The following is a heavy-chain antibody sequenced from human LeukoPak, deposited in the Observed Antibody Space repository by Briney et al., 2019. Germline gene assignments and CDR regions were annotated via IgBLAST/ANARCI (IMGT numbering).Heavy chain of an antibody. CDR2: IETGGAST. Sequence: GGSLRLSCAASGFTFSSYGMSWVRQAPGKGLEWVSAIETGGASTYYADSVKGRFSISRDNSKNTLSLQMNSLRAEDTAVYYCAKAFGGAVSYHCPFDYWGQGTLVTVSS. CDR3: AKAFGGAVSYHCPFDY. V-gene: IGHV3-23*05. CDR1: GFTFSSYG. D-gene: IGHD3-10*01. J-gene: IGHJ4*02.